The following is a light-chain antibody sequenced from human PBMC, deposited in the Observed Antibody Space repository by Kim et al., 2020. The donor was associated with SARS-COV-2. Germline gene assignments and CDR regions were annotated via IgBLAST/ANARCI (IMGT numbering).Light chain of an antibody. CDR1: QSVSHN. Sequence: VSPEERATLSCRARQSVSHNLAWYQHKRGQTPRLLISGASARATGVPDRFSGGGSGTEFTLTISSLQSEDFAVYYCLQYNNWPRTFGQGTKVDIK. CDR3: LQYNNWPRT. CDR2: GAS. V-gene: IGKV3-15*01. J-gene: IGKJ1*01.